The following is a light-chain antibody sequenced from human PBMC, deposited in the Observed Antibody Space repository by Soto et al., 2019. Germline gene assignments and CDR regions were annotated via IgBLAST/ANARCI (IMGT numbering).Light chain of an antibody. CDR2: DAT. CDR3: QQYDNRPPKT. J-gene: IGKJ4*01. Sequence: EVVMTQSPATLSVSPGERATLSCKASQSVRNNLVWYLQKPGQAPRPIIYDATTRATGIPVRFSGSGSGTEFTLTISSLQSEDVGVYYCQQYDNRPPKTFGGGTKVDIK. CDR1: QSVRNN. V-gene: IGKV3-15*01.